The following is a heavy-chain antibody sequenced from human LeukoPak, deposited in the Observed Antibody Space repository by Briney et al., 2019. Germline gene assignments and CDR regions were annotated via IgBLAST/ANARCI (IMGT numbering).Heavy chain of an antibody. V-gene: IGHV3-33*01. CDR2: IWYDGSNK. CDR3: ARAFSSGNDY. CDR1: GFTFSSYG. D-gene: IGHD6-19*01. J-gene: IGHJ4*01. Sequence: GRSLRLSCAASGFTFSSYGMHWVRQATGKGLEWVAVIWYDGSNKYYADSVKGRFTISRDNSKNTLYLQMNSLRAEDTAVYYCARAFSSGNDYWGQEPWSPSPQ.